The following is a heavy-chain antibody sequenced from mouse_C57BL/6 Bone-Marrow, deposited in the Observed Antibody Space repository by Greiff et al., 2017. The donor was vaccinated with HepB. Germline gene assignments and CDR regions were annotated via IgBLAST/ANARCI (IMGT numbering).Heavy chain of an antibody. J-gene: IGHJ2*01. CDR1: GFNFKDDY. CDR3: TTVITTRYFGY. Sequence: VQLQQSGAELVRPGASVKLSCTASGFNFKDDYMHWVKQRPEQGLEWIGWIDPENGDTEYASQFQGKATLTADTSSNTAYLQLSSLTSGDTAVYYDTTVITTRYFGYWVPGATLTVSA. CDR2: IDPENGDT. D-gene: IGHD1-1*01. V-gene: IGHV14-4*01.